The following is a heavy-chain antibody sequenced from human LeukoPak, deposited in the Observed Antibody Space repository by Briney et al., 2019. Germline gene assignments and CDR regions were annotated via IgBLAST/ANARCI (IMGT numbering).Heavy chain of an antibody. Sequence: PSQTLSLTCTVSGGSISSGSYYWSWIRQPAGKGLEWIGRIYISGSTNYNPSLKSRVTISVDTSKNQFSLKLSSVTAADTAVYYCARVPYDFWSGYYGAFDIWGQGTMVTVSS. V-gene: IGHV4-61*02. CDR1: GGSISSGSYY. J-gene: IGHJ3*02. D-gene: IGHD3-3*01. CDR3: ARVPYDFWSGYYGAFDI. CDR2: IYISGST.